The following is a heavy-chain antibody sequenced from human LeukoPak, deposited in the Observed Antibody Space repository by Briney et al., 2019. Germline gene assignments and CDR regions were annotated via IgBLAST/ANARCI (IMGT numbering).Heavy chain of an antibody. D-gene: IGHD2-8*02. V-gene: IGHV3-74*01. CDR2: INGDGRTT. CDR3: ARMLTGSYYFDY. J-gene: IGHJ4*02. CDR1: GFTFNIYW. Sequence: GGSLRLSRAASGFTFNIYWMHWVRQAPGKGLVCVSRINGDGRTTIYADSVKGRFTISRDNAKNTLYLQMNSLRVEDTAVYYCARMLTGSYYFDYWGQGALVTVSS.